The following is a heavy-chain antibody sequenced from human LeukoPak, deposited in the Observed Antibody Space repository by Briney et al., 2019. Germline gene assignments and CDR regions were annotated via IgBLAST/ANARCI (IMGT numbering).Heavy chain of an antibody. CDR2: INHSGST. Sequence: SETLSLTCTVSGGSISSSNYYWSWIRQPPGKGLEWIGEINHSGSTNYNPSLKSRVTISVDTSKNQFSLKLSSVTAADTAVYYCARGAGGVTMVRARYYYGMDVWGQGTTVTVSS. CDR3: ARGAGGVTMVRARYYYGMDV. D-gene: IGHD3-10*01. V-gene: IGHV4-39*07. CDR1: GGSISSSNYY. J-gene: IGHJ6*02.